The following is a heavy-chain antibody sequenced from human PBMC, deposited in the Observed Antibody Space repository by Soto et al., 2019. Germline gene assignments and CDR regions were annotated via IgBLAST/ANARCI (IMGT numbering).Heavy chain of an antibody. CDR2: INPSGGST. J-gene: IGHJ6*02. V-gene: IGHV1-46*01. Sequence: GASVKVSCKASGYTFTSYYMHWVRQAPGQGLEWMGIINPSGGSTRYAQKFQGRVTMTRDTSTSTVYMELSSLRSEDTAVYYCARDKKGSEWELLLGYYYYGMDVWGQGTTVTVSS. CDR1: GYTFTSYY. D-gene: IGHD1-26*01. CDR3: ARDKKGSEWELLLGYYYYGMDV.